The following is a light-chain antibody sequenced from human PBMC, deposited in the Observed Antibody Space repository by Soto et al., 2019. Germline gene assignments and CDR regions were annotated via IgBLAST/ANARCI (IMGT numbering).Light chain of an antibody. CDR2: GAS. Sequence: EIGMTPSPATLSVSPGERATLSCRASQSININLAWYQQKPGQAPRLLIYGASTRATGLPARFSGSGSGTEFTLIISSLQSEDSAVYYCQQYDNWPITFGQGTRLEI. CDR1: QSININ. V-gene: IGKV3-15*01. J-gene: IGKJ5*01. CDR3: QQYDNWPIT.